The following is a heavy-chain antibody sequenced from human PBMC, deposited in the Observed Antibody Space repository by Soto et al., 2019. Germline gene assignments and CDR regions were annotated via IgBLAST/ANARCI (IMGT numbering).Heavy chain of an antibody. D-gene: IGHD3-10*01. CDR1: GXTFSSYC. J-gene: IGHJ4*02. Sequence: GSLRLTCAASGXTFSSYCMSWVRQAPGKGLEWVANIKQDGSEKYYVDSVKGRFTISRDNANNSLYLQMNSLRAEDTAVYYCERQIGTQYYYGSGSYYRDWGQGTLVTVSS. V-gene: IGHV3-7*03. CDR2: IKQDGSEK. CDR3: ERQIGTQYYYGSGSYYRD.